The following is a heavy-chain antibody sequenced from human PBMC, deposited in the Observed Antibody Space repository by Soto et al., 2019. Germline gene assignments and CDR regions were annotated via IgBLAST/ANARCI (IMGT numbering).Heavy chain of an antibody. J-gene: IGHJ6*02. D-gene: IGHD3-22*01. CDR2: ISAYNGNT. CDR1: GYTFTTYG. CDR3: ARDRPGVHLVVITTDYYYGVDV. V-gene: IGHV1-18*01. Sequence: QVQLVQSGAEVKKPGASVKVSCKASGYTFTTYGISWVRQAPGQGLEWMGWISAYNGNTNYAQKFQGRVTMTTDTSTSTAYMELTSLTSDDTAVYYCARDRPGVHLVVITTDYYYGVDVWGQGTTVTVSS.